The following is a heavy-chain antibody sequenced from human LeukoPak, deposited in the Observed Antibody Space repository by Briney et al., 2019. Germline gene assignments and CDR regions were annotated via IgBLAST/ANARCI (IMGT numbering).Heavy chain of an antibody. J-gene: IGHJ4*02. D-gene: IGHD6-6*01. CDR2: IRYDGSNK. CDR1: GFTFSSDG. Sequence: GGSLRLSCAASGFTFSSDGMHWVRQAPGKGLEWVAFIRYDGSNKYYADSVKGRFTISRDNSKNTLYLQMNSLRAEDTAVYYCAKVEYSSSSRVRFDYWGQGTLVTVSS. V-gene: IGHV3-30*02. CDR3: AKVEYSSSSRVRFDY.